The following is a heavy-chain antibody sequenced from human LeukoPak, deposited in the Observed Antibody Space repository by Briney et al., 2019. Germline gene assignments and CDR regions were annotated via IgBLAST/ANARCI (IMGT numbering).Heavy chain of an antibody. CDR2: ISSNGGST. Sequence: WGSLRLSCAASGFTFSSYAMHWVRQAPGKGLEYVSAISSNGGSTYYANSVKGRFTISRDNSKNTVYLQMGSLRAEDMAVYYCARASYGYGNNWFDPWGQGTLVTVSS. D-gene: IGHD5-18*01. J-gene: IGHJ5*02. V-gene: IGHV3-64*01. CDR1: GFTFSSYA. CDR3: ARASYGYGNNWFDP.